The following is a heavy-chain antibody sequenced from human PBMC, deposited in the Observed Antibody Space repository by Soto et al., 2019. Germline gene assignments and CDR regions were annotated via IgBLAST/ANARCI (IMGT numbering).Heavy chain of an antibody. J-gene: IGHJ3*02. V-gene: IGHV3-30-3*01. Sequence: SLRLSCAPSRFTFSSCAMHWVRQPPGKGLERVAVISYDGSNKYYADSVKDRFTISRDNSKNTLYLQMSSLRAEDTAVYYCARDRGASSIASLDAFDIWGQVTMVTVSS. CDR1: RFTFSSCA. CDR2: ISYDGSNK. D-gene: IGHD6-6*01. CDR3: ARDRGASSIASLDAFDI.